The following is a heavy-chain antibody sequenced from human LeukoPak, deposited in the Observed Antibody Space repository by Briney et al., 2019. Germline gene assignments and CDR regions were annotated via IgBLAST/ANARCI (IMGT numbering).Heavy chain of an antibody. CDR1: GISFSRHG. CDR3: ASPNEWLLLGGFDY. Sequence: GGSLRLSCAASGISFSRHGMNWVRQAPGKGLEWVATISYDGSDKYYADSVKGRFIISRDNSNDTVYLQMNSLRADDTAIYYRASPNEWLLLGGFDYWGQGTLVIVSS. V-gene: IGHV3-30*03. J-gene: IGHJ4*02. CDR2: ISYDGSDK. D-gene: IGHD3-22*01.